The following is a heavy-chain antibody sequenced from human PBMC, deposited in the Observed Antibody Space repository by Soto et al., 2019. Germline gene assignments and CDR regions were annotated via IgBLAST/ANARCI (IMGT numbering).Heavy chain of an antibody. D-gene: IGHD3-3*01. Sequence: ASVKVSCKASGRSFNDYTISWVRQTPGQGLEWMGGIIPFFNKADYAQRFQGRITITASKYTGTINMALRSLTSEDTGVYYCATGGLTPFRSGKSHPPFLSGREVCAQVTT. CDR3: ATGGLTPFRSGKSHPPFLSGREV. CDR2: IIPFFNKA. CDR1: GRSFNDYT. J-gene: IGHJ6*02. V-gene: IGHV1-69*06.